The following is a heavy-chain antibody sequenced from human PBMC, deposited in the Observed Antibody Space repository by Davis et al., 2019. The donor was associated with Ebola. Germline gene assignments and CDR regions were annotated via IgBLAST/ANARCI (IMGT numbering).Heavy chain of an antibody. CDR2: SSYRGTT. Sequence: SETLSLTCSVSGGSISSRDFLWVWIRQSPGKGLEWIGTSSYRGTTFHNPSLKSRATLSVDTSNNQLSLQLHSVTATDAAMYYCARLPESTSRLDLWGQGTRVTVSS. V-gene: IGHV4-39*01. CDR3: ARLPESTSRLDL. D-gene: IGHD1-14*01. J-gene: IGHJ5*02. CDR1: GGSISSRDFL.